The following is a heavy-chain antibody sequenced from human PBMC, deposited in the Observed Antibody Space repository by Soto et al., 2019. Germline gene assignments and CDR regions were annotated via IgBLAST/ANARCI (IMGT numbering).Heavy chain of an antibody. CDR3: AKVVVVVVAATSES. Sequence: EVQLLESGGGLVQPGGSLRLSCAASGFTFSSYAMSWVRQAPGKGLEWVSAISGSGGSTYYADSVKGRFTISRDNSKKTLYRKMTRLRAEYTAVYYCAKVVVVVVAATSESWCQGTLVTVFS. D-gene: IGHD2-15*01. J-gene: IGHJ5*02. V-gene: IGHV3-23*01. CDR1: GFTFSSYA. CDR2: ISGSGGST.